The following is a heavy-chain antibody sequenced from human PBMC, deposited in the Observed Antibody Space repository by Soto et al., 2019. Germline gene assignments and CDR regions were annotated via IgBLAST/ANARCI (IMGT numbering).Heavy chain of an antibody. D-gene: IGHD2-15*01. CDR1: GFTFSSYA. CDR3: ARDADIVVVVAATGFDI. V-gene: IGHV3-30-3*01. J-gene: IGHJ3*02. Sequence: GGSLRLSCAASGFTFSSYAMHWVRQAPGKGLEWVAVISYDGSNKYYADSVKGRFTISRDNSKNTLYLQMNSLRAEDTAVYYCARDADIVVVVAATGFDIWGQGTMVTVSS. CDR2: ISYDGSNK.